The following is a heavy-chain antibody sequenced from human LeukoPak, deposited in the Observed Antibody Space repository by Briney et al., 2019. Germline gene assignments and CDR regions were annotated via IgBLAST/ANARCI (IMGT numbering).Heavy chain of an antibody. J-gene: IGHJ4*02. CDR3: ARDYVHYGYVWGSYRLNY. Sequence: ASVKVSCKASGYTFTGYYMHWVRQAPGQGLEWMGWINPNSGGTNYAQKFQGRVTMTRDTSISTAYMELSRLRSDDTAVYYCARDYVHYGYVWGSYRLNYWGQGTLVTVSS. CDR1: GYTFTGYY. D-gene: IGHD3-16*02. V-gene: IGHV1-2*02. CDR2: INPNSGGT.